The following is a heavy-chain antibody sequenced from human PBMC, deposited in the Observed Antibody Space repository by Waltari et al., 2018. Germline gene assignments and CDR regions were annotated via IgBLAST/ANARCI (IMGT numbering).Heavy chain of an antibody. Sequence: QVQLQQWGAGLLKPSETLSLTCAVYGGSFSGYYWSWIRKPPGKGLEWIGEINHSGSTNYNPSLKSRVTISVDTSKNQFSLKLSSVTAADTAVYYCARVPPYYGSGSYYPPAADYYYYMDVWGKGTTVTISS. CDR2: INHSGST. D-gene: IGHD3-10*01. CDR1: GGSFSGYY. J-gene: IGHJ6*03. V-gene: IGHV4-34*01. CDR3: ARVPPYYGSGSYYPPAADYYYYMDV.